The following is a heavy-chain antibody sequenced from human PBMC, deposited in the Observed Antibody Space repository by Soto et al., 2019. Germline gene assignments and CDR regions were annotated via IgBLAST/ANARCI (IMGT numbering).Heavy chain of an antibody. CDR3: ARLVMERAATAYYYSSGMDV. Sequence: QVQLQQSGPGLVKPSQTLSLTCAISGDSVSSNSAAWNWIRQSPSRGLEWLGRTDYRSQWYNAYAVSVTSRTTTTHDTSKPQFYLQLNSVTPEDTAVYYCARLVMERAATAYYYSSGMDVGGQGTTVTVSS. D-gene: IGHD2-21*01. CDR2: TDYRSQWYN. J-gene: IGHJ6*02. CDR1: GDSVSSNSAA. V-gene: IGHV6-1*01.